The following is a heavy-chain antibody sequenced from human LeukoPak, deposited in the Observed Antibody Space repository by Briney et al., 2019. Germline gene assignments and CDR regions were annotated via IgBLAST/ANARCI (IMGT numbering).Heavy chain of an antibody. CDR1: GFTFSSYE. CDR2: ISSSGSTI. CDR3: ARGEFYGSGDY. J-gene: IGHJ4*02. D-gene: IGHD3-10*01. Sequence: SGGSLRLSCAASGFTFSSYEMNWVRQAPGKGLEWVSYISSSGSTIYYADSVKGRFTISRDNAKNSLYLQMNSLRAEDTAVYYCARGEFYGSGDYWGQGTLVTVSS. V-gene: IGHV3-48*03.